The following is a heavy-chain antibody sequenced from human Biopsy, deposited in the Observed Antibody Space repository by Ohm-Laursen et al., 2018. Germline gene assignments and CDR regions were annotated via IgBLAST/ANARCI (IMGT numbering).Heavy chain of an antibody. CDR3: AGRPWPNAFDI. CDR2: IYYSRST. V-gene: IGHV4-61*01. CDR1: GGSVSSGSYY. J-gene: IGHJ3*02. Sequence: GTLSLTCTVSGGSVSSGSYYWSWIRQPPGKGLEWIGYIYYSRSTNYNPSLKSRVTISVDTSRNQFSLKLSSVTAADTAVYYCAGRPWPNAFDIWGQGTMVTVSS. D-gene: IGHD5-12*01.